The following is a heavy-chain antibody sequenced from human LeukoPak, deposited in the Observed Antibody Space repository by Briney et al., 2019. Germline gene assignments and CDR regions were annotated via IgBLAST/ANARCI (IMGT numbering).Heavy chain of an antibody. CDR2: IYYSGST. D-gene: IGHD6-19*01. V-gene: IGHV4-59*12. J-gene: IGHJ4*02. CDR1: GGSISSYY. Sequence: SETLSLTCTVSGGSISSYYWSWIRQPPGKGLEWIGYIYYSGSTYYNPSLKSRVTISVDTSKNQFSLKLSSVTAADTAVYYCARVIEVAGTRPFDYWGQGTLVTVSS. CDR3: ARVIEVAGTRPFDY.